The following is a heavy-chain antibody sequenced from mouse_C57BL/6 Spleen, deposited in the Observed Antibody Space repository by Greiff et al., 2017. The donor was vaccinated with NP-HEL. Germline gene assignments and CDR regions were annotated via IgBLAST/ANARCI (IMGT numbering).Heavy chain of an antibody. Sequence: DVHLVESGGGLVKPGGSLKFSCAASGFTFSSYTMSWVRQTPEKRLEWVATISGGGGNTYYPDSVKGRFTISRDNAKNTLYLQMSSLRSEGTALYYCARERTFITTVVWFDYWGQGTTLTVSS. D-gene: IGHD1-1*01. CDR3: ARERTFITTVVWFDY. CDR1: GFTFSSYT. V-gene: IGHV5-9*01. J-gene: IGHJ2*01. CDR2: ISGGGGNT.